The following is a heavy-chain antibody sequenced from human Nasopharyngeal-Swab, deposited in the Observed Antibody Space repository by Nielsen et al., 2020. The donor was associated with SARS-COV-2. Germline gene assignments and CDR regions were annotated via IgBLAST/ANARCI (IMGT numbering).Heavy chain of an antibody. D-gene: IGHD2-2*01. Sequence: ALVKVSCKASGYTFTSYYMHWVRQAPGQGLEWMGIINPSGGSTSYAQKFQGRVTMTRDTSTSTVYMELSSLRSEDTAVYYCARDMPAGVVNYYYYGMDVWGQGTTVTVSS. J-gene: IGHJ6*02. CDR3: ARDMPAGVVNYYYYGMDV. CDR1: GYTFTSYY. CDR2: INPSGGST. V-gene: IGHV1-46*01.